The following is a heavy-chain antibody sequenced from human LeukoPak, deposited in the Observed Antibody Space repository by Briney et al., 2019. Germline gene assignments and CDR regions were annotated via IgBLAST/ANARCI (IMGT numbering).Heavy chain of an antibody. CDR2: INHSGST. J-gene: IGHJ6*02. CDR3: ARVVPANYYGMDV. CDR1: GGSFSGYY. D-gene: IGHD2-2*01. V-gene: IGHV4-34*01. Sequence: SETLSLTCAVYGGSFSGYYWSWIRQPPGEGLEWIGEINHSGSTNYNPSLKSRVTISVDTSKNQFSLRLSSVTAADTAVYYCARVVPANYYGMDVWGQGTTVTVSS.